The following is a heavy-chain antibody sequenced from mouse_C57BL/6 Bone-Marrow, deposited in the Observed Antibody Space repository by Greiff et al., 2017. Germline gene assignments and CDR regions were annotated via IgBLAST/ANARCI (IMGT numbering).Heavy chain of an antibody. CDR1: GYAFTNYL. CDR3: ARGLLPYAMDY. CDR2: INPGSGGT. D-gene: IGHD2-3*01. J-gene: IGHJ4*01. V-gene: IGHV1-54*01. Sequence: VQLQQSGAELVRPGTSVKVSCKASGYAFTNYLIEWVKQRPGQGLEWIGVINPGSGGTNYNEKFKGKATLTADKSSSTAYLQLSSLTSEDSAVYFCARGLLPYAMDYWGQGTSGTVSS.